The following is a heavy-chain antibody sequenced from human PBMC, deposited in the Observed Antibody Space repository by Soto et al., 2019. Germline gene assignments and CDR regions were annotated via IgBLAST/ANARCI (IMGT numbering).Heavy chain of an antibody. CDR1: GVSISDTSYY. CDR3: ARQGSY. V-gene: IGHV4-39*01. CDR2: IYFNGNT. Sequence: QLQLQESGPGLVKPSETLSLTCNVSGVSISDTSYYWGWIRQPPGKGLEWIGTIYFNGNTFYNPSLKSRLTISVDTSTNQFSLRLTSVTAADTAVYYCARQGSYWGQGTLVAVSS. J-gene: IGHJ4*02.